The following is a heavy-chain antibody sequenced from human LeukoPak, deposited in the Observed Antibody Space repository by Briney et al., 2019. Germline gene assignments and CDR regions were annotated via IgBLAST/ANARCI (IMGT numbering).Heavy chain of an antibody. CDR2: ISSSSSYI. CDR1: GFTFSSHS. Sequence: GGSLRLSCAASGFTFSSHSMNWVRQAPGKGLEWVSSISSSSSYIYYADSVKGRFTISRDNAKNSLYLQMNSLRAEDTAVYYCARDRDTMVRGARWFDPWSQGTLVTVSS. J-gene: IGHJ5*02. CDR3: ARDRDTMVRGARWFDP. D-gene: IGHD3-10*01. V-gene: IGHV3-21*01.